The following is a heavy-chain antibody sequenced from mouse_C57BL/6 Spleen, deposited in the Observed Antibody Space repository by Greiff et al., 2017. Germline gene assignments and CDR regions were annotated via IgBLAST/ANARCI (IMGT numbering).Heavy chain of an antibody. V-gene: IGHV1-7*01. D-gene: IGHD3-2*02. J-gene: IGHJ2*01. CDR2: INPSSGYT. Sequence: VQRVESGAELAKPGASVKLSCKASGYTFTSYWMHWVKQRPGQGLEWIGYINPSSGYTKYNQKFKDKATLTADKSSSTAYMQLSSLTYEDSAVYYCARGAQATPGVYYFDYWGQGTTLTVSS. CDR1: GYTFTSYW. CDR3: ARGAQATPGVYYFDY.